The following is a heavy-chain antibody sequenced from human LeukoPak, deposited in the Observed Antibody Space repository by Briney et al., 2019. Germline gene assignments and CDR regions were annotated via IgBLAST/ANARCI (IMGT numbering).Heavy chain of an antibody. J-gene: IGHJ6*02. Sequence: SETLSLTCAVYGGPFSGYSWSWIRQPPGKGLEWIGYIYHSGSTYYNPSLKSRVTISVDRSKNQFSLKLSSVTAADTAVYYCASTDYYGMDVWGQGTTVTVSS. V-gene: IGHV4-30-2*01. CDR1: GGPFSGYS. CDR2: IYHSGST. CDR3: ASTDYYGMDV.